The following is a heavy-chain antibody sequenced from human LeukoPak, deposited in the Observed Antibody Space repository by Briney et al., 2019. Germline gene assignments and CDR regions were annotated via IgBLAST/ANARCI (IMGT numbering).Heavy chain of an antibody. CDR2: INHSGST. CDR1: GDSISSSNRY. CDR3: ARLYTAGLLGV. J-gene: IGHJ6*04. V-gene: IGHV4-39*07. Sequence: PSETLSLTCTVSGDSISSSNRYWGWIRQPPGKGLEWIGEINHSGSTNYNPSLKSRVTISVDTSKNQFSLKLSSVTAADTAVYYCARLYTAGLLGVWGKGTTVTISS. D-gene: IGHD5-18*01.